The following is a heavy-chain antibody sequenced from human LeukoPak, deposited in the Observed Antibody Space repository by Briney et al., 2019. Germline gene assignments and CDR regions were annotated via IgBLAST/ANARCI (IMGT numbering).Heavy chain of an antibody. D-gene: IGHD1-26*01. CDR2: IRYDGSNK. V-gene: IGHV3-30*02. Sequence: PGGSLRLSCAASGFTFSSYGMHWVRQAPGKGLEWVAFIRYDGSNKYYADSVKGRFTISRDNSKNTLYLQMNSLRAEDTAVYYCAKDRSGSSRLFDYWGQGTLVTVSS. CDR1: GFTFSSYG. CDR3: AKDRSGSSRLFDY. J-gene: IGHJ4*02.